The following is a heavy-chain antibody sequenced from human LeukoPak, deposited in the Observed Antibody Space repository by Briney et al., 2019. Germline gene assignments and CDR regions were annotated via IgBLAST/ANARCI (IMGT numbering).Heavy chain of an antibody. CDR2: INSDGSST. CDR1: GCTSSSYW. Sequence: GGSLRLSCAASGCTSSSYWMHWARQAPGKGLVWVSRINSDGSSTSYADSVKGRFTISRDNAKNTLYLQMNSLRAEDTAVYYCTYGSGSYFGYWGQGTLVTVSS. D-gene: IGHD3-10*01. J-gene: IGHJ4*02. V-gene: IGHV3-74*01. CDR3: TYGSGSYFGY.